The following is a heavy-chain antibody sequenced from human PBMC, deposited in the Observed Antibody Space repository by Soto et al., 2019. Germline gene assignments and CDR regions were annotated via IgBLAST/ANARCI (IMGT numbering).Heavy chain of an antibody. CDR2: MNPNSGNT. CDR1: GYTFTSYD. V-gene: IGHV1-8*01. CDR3: GRADIVLVPAAIDYYYYGMDV. D-gene: IGHD2-2*02. J-gene: IGHJ6*02. Sequence: GASVKVSCKASGYTFTSYDINWVRQATGQGLEWMGWMNPNSGNTGYAQKFQGRVTMTRNTSISTAYMELSSLRSEDTAVYYCGRADIVLVPAAIDYYYYGMDVWGQGTTVTVSS.